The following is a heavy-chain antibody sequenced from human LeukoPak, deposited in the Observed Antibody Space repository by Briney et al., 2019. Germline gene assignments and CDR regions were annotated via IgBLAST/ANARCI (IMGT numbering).Heavy chain of an antibody. Sequence: PGRSLRLSCAASGFTFSDYAMHWVRQAPGKGLEWVAVNWFDGSETYYADSVMGRFTISRDKSKNTLFLQMNSLRADDTAVYYCAKDNMDTSSCLDYWGQGTLVTVSS. CDR3: AKDNMDTSSCLDY. CDR2: NWFDGSET. CDR1: GFTFSDYA. V-gene: IGHV3-33*03. D-gene: IGHD5-18*01. J-gene: IGHJ4*02.